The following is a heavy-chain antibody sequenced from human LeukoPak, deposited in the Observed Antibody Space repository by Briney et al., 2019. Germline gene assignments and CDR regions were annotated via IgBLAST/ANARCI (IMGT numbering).Heavy chain of an antibody. CDR1: GFTFSSYE. V-gene: IGHV3-48*03. J-gene: IGHJ4*02. CDR3: ARTMSGSYREKFDY. D-gene: IGHD1-26*01. Sequence: GGSLRLSCAASGFTFSSYEMNWVRQAPGKGLEWVSYISSSGSTIYYADSVKGRFTISRDNAKNSLYLQMNRLRAEDTAVYYCARTMSGSYREKFDYWGQGTLVTVSS. CDR2: ISSSGSTI.